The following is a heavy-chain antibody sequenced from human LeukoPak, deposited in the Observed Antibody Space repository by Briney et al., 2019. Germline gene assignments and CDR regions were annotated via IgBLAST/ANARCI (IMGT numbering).Heavy chain of an antibody. V-gene: IGHV4-34*01. CDR2: INHSGST. J-gene: IGHJ4*02. Sequence: SETLSLTCAVYGGSFSGYYWSWIRQPPGKGLEWIGEINHSGSTNYNPSLKSRVTISVDTSKNQFSLKLGSVTAADTAVYYCARTHERPKYSYGYGPYYFDYWGQGTLVTVSS. CDR1: GGSFSGYY. CDR3: ARTHERPKYSYGYGPYYFDY. D-gene: IGHD5-18*01.